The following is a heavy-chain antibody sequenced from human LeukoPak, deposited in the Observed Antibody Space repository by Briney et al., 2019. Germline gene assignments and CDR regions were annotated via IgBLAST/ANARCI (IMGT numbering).Heavy chain of an antibody. CDR1: GFTFSSYA. Sequence: GGSLRLSCAASGFTFSSYAMHWVRQAPGKGLVWVAVISYDGSNKYYADSVKGRFTISRDNSKNTLYLQMNSLRAEDTAVYYCARENQHLRKSYNWFDPWGQGTLVTVSS. V-gene: IGHV3-30*04. CDR3: ARENQHLRKSYNWFDP. CDR2: ISYDGSNK. J-gene: IGHJ5*02. D-gene: IGHD1-14*01.